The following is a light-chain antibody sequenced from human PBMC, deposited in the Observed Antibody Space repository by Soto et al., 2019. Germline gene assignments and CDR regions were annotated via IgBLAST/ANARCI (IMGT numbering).Light chain of an antibody. CDR2: GAS. CDR1: QSVSSN. Sequence: IVMTQSPGTLSVSPGERATLSCRASQSVSSNLAWYQQKPGQAPRLLIYGASTRATGFPARFSGSGSGTEFTLTISSLQSEDSAVYYCQQYNKWPPTWTFGQGTKVEIK. CDR3: QQYNKWPPTWT. V-gene: IGKV3-15*01. J-gene: IGKJ1*01.